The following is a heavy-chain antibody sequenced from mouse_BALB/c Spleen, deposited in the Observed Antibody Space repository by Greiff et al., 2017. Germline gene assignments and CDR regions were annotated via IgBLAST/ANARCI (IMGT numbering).Heavy chain of an antibody. Sequence: EVMLVESGGGLVKPGGSLKLSCAASGFTFSSYTMSWVRQTPEKRLEWVATISSGGSYTYYPDSVKGRFTISRDNAKNTLYLQMSSLKSEDTAMYYCTRNDYDEGYFDYWGQGTTLTVSS. V-gene: IGHV5-6-4*01. D-gene: IGHD2-4*01. CDR3: TRNDYDEGYFDY. CDR1: GFTFSSYT. J-gene: IGHJ2*01. CDR2: ISSGGSYT.